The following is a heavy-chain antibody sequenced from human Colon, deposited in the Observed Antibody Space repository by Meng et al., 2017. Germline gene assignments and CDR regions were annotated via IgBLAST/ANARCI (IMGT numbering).Heavy chain of an antibody. CDR3: VKRSAVGEHPPFEN. CDR1: GFSFSSFA. J-gene: IGHJ4*02. Sequence: GGPLRLSCAASGFSFSSFAMGWVRQAPGKGLEWVSTITNRGAPWYTNSVEGRFTISRDTSKNMLYLQLNSLRVEDTAVYYCVKRSAVGEHPPFENWGQGTLVTVSS. V-gene: IGHV3-23*01. D-gene: IGHD3-3*01. CDR2: ITNRGAP.